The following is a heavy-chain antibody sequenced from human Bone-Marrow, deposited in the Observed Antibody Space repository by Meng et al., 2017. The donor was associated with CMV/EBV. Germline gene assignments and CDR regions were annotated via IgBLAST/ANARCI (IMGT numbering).Heavy chain of an antibody. Sequence: YGFTWVHQAPGQVLEWMGWVSSYAGDTNYTRSLKGEVTMAAETSMNTTYMELRSLTPDDTAVYYCARLYYTMSTCYGEVDHWGQGTLVTVSS. J-gene: IGHJ4*02. CDR2: VSSYAGDT. D-gene: IGHD3-22*01. V-gene: IGHV1-18*01. CDR3: ARLYYTMSTCYGEVDH. CDR1: YG.